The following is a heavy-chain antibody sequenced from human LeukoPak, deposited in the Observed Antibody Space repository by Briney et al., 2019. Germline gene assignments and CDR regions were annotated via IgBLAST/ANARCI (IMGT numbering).Heavy chain of an antibody. CDR3: AREDYYDSGSNDY. J-gene: IGHJ4*02. V-gene: IGHV1-2*02. Sequence: ASVKVSCKASGYTFTGYYMHWVRQAPGQGPEWMGWINPNSGGTNYAQKFQGRVTITRDTSISTAYMELSSLRSEDTAVYYCAREDYYDSGSNDYWGQGTLVTVSS. CDR1: GYTFTGYY. CDR2: INPNSGGT. D-gene: IGHD3-22*01.